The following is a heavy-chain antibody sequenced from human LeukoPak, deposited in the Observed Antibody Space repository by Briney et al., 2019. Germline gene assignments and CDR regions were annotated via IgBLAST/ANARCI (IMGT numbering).Heavy chain of an antibody. D-gene: IGHD6-19*01. Sequence: GRSLRLSCAASGFTFSSYGMHWVRQAPGKGLEWVAVISYDGSNKYYADSVKGRFTISRDNSKNTLYLQMNSLRAEDMAVYYCARVGSSGWYYFDYWGQGTLVTVSS. J-gene: IGHJ4*02. V-gene: IGHV3-30*03. CDR3: ARVGSSGWYYFDY. CDR1: GFTFSSYG. CDR2: ISYDGSNK.